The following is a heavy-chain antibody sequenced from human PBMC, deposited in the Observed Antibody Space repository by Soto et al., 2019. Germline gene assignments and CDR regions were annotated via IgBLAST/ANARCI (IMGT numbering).Heavy chain of an antibody. D-gene: IGHD3-10*01. CDR3: ARVPGP. CDR1: GGSISSGGYS. CDR2: IYHSGST. V-gene: IGHV4-30-2*01. Sequence: QLQLHESGSGLVKPSQTLSLTCAVSGGSISSGGYSWSWIRQPPGKGLEWIGYIYHSGSTYYNPALKSRVTISVDRSKNQFSLKLSSVTAADTAGYYCARVPGPWGQGTLVTVSS. J-gene: IGHJ5*02.